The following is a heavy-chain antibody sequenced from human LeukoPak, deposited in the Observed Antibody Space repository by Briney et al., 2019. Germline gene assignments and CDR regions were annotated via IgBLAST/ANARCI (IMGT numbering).Heavy chain of an antibody. Sequence: SETLSLTCTVSGGSISNYFLSWVRQPAGKALEWIGRLYTSGSTNYNPSLKSRVTMSLDTSMTQFSLKLNSVTAADTAVYYCAGGGSPHIWGQGTTVTVSS. CDR1: GGSISNYF. V-gene: IGHV4-4*07. D-gene: IGHD1-26*01. CDR3: AGGGSPHI. CDR2: LYTSGST. J-gene: IGHJ3*02.